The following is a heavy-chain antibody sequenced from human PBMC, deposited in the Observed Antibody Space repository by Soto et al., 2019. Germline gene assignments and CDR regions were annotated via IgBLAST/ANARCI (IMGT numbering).Heavy chain of an antibody. Sequence: PSETLTLTCTGSGSSFTSYCWNWVRQPPGKGLEWIGYIYYSGSTNYNPSLKSRVTTSVDMSKHHLSLKLSAVTAADTAVYGSARPYGGDFDYWGQGTMVTVSS. CDR2: IYYSGST. D-gene: IGHD1-26*01. J-gene: IGHJ4*02. V-gene: IGHV4-59*01. CDR1: GSSFTSYC. CDR3: ARPYGGDFDY.